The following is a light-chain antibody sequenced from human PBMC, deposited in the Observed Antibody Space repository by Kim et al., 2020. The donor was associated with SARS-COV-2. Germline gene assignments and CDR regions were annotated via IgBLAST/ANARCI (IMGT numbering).Light chain of an antibody. V-gene: IGLV6-57*03. CDR2: EDD. CDR3: QSYNRDNVL. J-gene: IGLJ2*01. CDR1: SGSIDDNY. Sequence: GNQQTTPCTHSSGSIDDNYVQWYQQRPGGVPTTVIYEDDQRPSGVSDRFSGSIDNSSNSASLTISGLRTEDEADYYCQSYNRDNVLFGGGTQLTVL.